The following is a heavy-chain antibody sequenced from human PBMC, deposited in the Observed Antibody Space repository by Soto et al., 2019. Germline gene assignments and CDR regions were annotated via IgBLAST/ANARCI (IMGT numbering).Heavy chain of an antibody. V-gene: IGHV3-7*03. Sequence: LRLSCAASGFTFSTYWMSWVRQAPGKGLEWVANIKEDGSEKYYVDSVKGRFTISRDNANNSLYLQTNSLRAEDTAVYYCVRVGRLGGYWGQGTLVTVS. D-gene: IGHD3-16*01. CDR1: GFTFSTYW. CDR3: VRVGRLGGY. CDR2: IKEDGSEK. J-gene: IGHJ4*02.